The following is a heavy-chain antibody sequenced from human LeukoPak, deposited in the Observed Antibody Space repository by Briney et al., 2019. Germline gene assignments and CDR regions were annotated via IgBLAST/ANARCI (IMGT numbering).Heavy chain of an antibody. CDR2: FDPEDGET. D-gene: IGHD4-17*01. CDR3: ARDLDDYGEADV. J-gene: IGHJ6*02. Sequence: GASVKVSCKVSGYTLTELSMHWVRQAPGKGLEWMGGFDPEDGETIYAQKFQGRVTMTEDTSTDTAYMELSSLRSEDTAVYHCARDLDDYGEADVWGQGTTVTVSS. CDR1: GYTLTELS. V-gene: IGHV1-24*01.